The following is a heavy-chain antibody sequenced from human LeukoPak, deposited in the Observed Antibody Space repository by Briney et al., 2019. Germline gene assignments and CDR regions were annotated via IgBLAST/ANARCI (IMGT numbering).Heavy chain of an antibody. Sequence: SETLSLTCGVSGGSISGTNWWSWVRQPPGQGLEWIGEISLAGQTNYNPSLNGRVTLSLDKSSNQLSLHLTSVTAADTATYFCSRESGPFCPFGYWGQGTLVIVSS. J-gene: IGHJ4*02. D-gene: IGHD1-26*01. CDR1: GGSISGTNW. V-gene: IGHV4/OR15-8*02. CDR3: SRESGPFCPFGY. CDR2: ISLAGQT.